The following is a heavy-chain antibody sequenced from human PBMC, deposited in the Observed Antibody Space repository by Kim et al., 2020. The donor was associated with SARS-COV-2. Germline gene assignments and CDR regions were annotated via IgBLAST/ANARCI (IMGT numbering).Heavy chain of an antibody. Sequence: DSVKGRFTISRDNAKNSLYLQMNSLRAEDTAVYYCARGDLNDILTGYYGYWGQGTLVTVSS. CDR3: ARGDLNDILTGYYGY. V-gene: IGHV3-7*01. J-gene: IGHJ4*02. D-gene: IGHD3-9*01.